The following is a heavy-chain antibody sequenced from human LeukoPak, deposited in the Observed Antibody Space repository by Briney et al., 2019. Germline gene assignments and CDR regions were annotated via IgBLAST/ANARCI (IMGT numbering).Heavy chain of an antibody. D-gene: IGHD3-10*01. CDR1: GFPFNSYA. V-gene: IGHV3-30-3*01. Sequence: GSLRTSCSAPGFPFNSYAIHRVRQAPSKGAEWVAVISYDGSNKYYADSVKGRFTISRDNSKNTLYLQMNSLRAEDTAVYYCARRITMDSGAFDIWGQGTMVTVSS. J-gene: IGHJ3*02. CDR2: ISYDGSNK. CDR3: ARRITMDSGAFDI.